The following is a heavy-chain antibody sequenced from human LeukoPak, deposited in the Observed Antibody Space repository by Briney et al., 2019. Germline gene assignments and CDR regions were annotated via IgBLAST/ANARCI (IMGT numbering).Heavy chain of an antibody. D-gene: IGHD6-19*01. CDR2: ISGSGDST. CDR3: AKSRPNSGYNSGWNWDF. J-gene: IGHJ4*02. V-gene: IGHV3-23*01. CDR1: GFTFSNFA. Sequence: GGSLRLSCAASGFTFSNFAMTWVRQAPGKGLEWVSVISGSGDSTYYADSVKGRFTIFRDNSKDSLYLQMKSLRAEDTAVYYCAKSRPNSGYNSGWNWDFWGQGTLVTVSS.